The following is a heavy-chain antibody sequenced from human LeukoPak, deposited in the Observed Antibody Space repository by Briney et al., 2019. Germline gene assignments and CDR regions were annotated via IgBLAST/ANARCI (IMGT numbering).Heavy chain of an antibody. CDR3: ARDPTEYYDFWSGYSPLDY. V-gene: IGHV3-30-3*01. D-gene: IGHD3-3*01. J-gene: IGHJ4*02. Sequence: QPGGSLRLSCAASGFTFSSYAMHWVRQAPGKGLEWVAVISYDGSNKYYADSVKGRFTISRDNSKNTLYLQMNSLRAEDTAVYYCARDPTEYYDFWSGYSPLDYWGQGTLVTVSS. CDR2: ISYDGSNK. CDR1: GFTFSSYA.